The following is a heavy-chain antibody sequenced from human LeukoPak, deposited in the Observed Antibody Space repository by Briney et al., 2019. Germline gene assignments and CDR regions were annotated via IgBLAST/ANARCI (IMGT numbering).Heavy chain of an antibody. D-gene: IGHD1-26*01. CDR1: GSTFTINY. J-gene: IGHJ4*02. Sequence: GASVKVSFNASGSTFTINYMHWERHPPGQGLGWVGIINPSGGSTSYAQKCQGRVTMTRNTSTSTVYLEKSSLRSEDTAVYYCARVPNYYTGSPRYYFDYWGQGTLVTVSS. CDR2: INPSGGST. CDR3: ARVPNYYTGSPRYYFDY. V-gene: IGHV1-46*01.